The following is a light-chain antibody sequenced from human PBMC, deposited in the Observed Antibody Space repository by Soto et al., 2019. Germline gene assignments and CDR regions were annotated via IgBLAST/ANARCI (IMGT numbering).Light chain of an antibody. J-gene: IGLJ1*01. CDR2: GVS. CDR1: SSDVGGYNY. CDR3: SSYTSSSILYV. Sequence: QSALTQPASVSGSPGQSITISCTGTSSDVGGYNYVSWYQQHPGKAPKLMIYGVSNRPSGVSNRFSGSKSGNTASLTISGLQAEDEADYYCSSYTSSSILYVFGTGTKLTVL. V-gene: IGLV2-14*01.